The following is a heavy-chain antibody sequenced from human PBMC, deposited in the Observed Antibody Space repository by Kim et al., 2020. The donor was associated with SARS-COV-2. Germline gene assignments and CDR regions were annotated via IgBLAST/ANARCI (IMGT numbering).Heavy chain of an antibody. J-gene: IGHJ6*02. CDR2: IIPIFGTA. Sequence: SVKVSCKASGGTFSSYAISWVRQAPGQGLEWKGGIIPIFGTANYAQKFQGRVTITADESTSTAYMELSSLRSEDTAVYYCAESSHDHYYYYYGMDVWGQGTTVTVSS. V-gene: IGHV1-69*13. CDR3: AESSHDHYYYYYGMDV. CDR1: GGTFSSYA. D-gene: IGHD6-13*01.